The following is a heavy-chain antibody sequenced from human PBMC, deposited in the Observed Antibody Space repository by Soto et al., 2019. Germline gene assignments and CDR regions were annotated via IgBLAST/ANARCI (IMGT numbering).Heavy chain of an antibody. V-gene: IGHV4-34*01. J-gene: IGHJ3*01. CDR3: ARGECSGGHCSFFDL. CDR1: GGSFSGYY. D-gene: IGHD2-15*01. Sequence: QVQLQQWGAGLLKPSGTLSLTCGVYGGSFSGYYWSWIRQPSGKGLEWIGEINHNYNPSLKSRADISVDTSKKQFSLKLSSVTAADTAVYYCARGECSGGHCSFFDLWGQGTMVTGSS. CDR2: INH.